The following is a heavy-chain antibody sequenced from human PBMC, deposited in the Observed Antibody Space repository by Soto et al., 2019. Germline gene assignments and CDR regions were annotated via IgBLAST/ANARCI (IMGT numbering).Heavy chain of an antibody. Sequence: GGSLRLSWAASGFSFSNHVMSWVRQDPGKGLEWVSSISGSGGGTYYADSVKGRFIISRDNSKNTLDLQMNSLRVEDTAVYYCARVLQPLITSYYYGLDVWGQGTTVTVSS. CDR3: ARVLQPLITSYYYGLDV. J-gene: IGHJ6*02. CDR2: ISGSGGGT. D-gene: IGHD3-10*01. V-gene: IGHV3-23*01. CDR1: GFSFSNHV.